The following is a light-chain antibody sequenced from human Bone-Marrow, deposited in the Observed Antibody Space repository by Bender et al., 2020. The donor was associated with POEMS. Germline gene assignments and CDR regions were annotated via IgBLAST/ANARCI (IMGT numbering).Light chain of an antibody. CDR2: EGS. CDR1: SSDVGSYNL. V-gene: IGLV2-23*01. J-gene: IGLJ3*02. Sequence: QSALTQPASVSGSPGQSITISCTGTSSDVGSYNLVSWYQQHPGKAPKLMIYEGSKRPSGVSNRFSGSKSGNTASLTISGLQTEDEADYYCCSYAGGDIWFFGGGTKLTVL. CDR3: CSYAGGDIWF.